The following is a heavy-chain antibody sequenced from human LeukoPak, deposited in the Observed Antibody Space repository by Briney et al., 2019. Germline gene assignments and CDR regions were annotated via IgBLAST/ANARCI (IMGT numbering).Heavy chain of an antibody. CDR2: IIPIVGTA. CDR3: ARATTDYYGRQYCNWFDT. D-gene: IGHD4-11*01. V-gene: IGHV1-69*05. CDR1: GGTFSSYA. Sequence: SVRVSCKASGGTFSSYAISWVRQAPGQGLEWMGGIIPIVGTANYAQKFQGRVTITTDESTSTDYMELSSLRSEDTAVYYCARATTDYYGRQYCNWFDTWGQGTLVTVSS. J-gene: IGHJ5*02.